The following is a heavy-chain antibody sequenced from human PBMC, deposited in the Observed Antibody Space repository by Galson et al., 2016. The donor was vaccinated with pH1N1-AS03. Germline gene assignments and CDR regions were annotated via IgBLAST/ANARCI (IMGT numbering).Heavy chain of an antibody. V-gene: IGHV4-38-2*01. CDR2: IYHTGRT. J-gene: IGHJ4*02. Sequence: ISSGYYWGWIRQAPGKALEYIGNIYHTGRTYYNLSLKSRVTISRDTSKNQLSLKVRSVTAADTAVYYCARFEWSDSYCDYWGQGMLVTVSS. CDR1: ISSGYY. D-gene: IGHD3-3*01. CDR3: ARFEWSDSYCDY.